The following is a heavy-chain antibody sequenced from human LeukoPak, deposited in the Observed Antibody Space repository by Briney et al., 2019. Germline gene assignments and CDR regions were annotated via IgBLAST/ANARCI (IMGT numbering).Heavy chain of an antibody. CDR1: GGSISSSSYY. D-gene: IGHD1-26*01. Sequence: PSETLFLTCTVSGGSISSSSYYWGWIRQPPGKGLEWIGRIYTSGTTYYNPSLKSRVTMSGDTSKNQFSLKVSSVTAADTAVYYCARGGGLYSGSPFDYWGQGTLVTVSS. CDR2: IYTSGTT. J-gene: IGHJ4*02. V-gene: IGHV4-39*07. CDR3: ARGGGLYSGSPFDY.